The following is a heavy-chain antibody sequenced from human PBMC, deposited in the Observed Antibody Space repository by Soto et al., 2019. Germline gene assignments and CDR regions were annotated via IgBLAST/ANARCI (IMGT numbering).Heavy chain of an antibody. CDR3: ARDPQYYDILTGYYYYYMDV. Sequence: SLRLSCAASGFTFSSYSMNWVRQAPGKGLEWVSSISSSSSYIYYADSVKGRFTISRDNAKNSLYLQMNSLRAEDTAVYYCARDPQYYDILTGYYYYYMDVWGKGTTVTVSS. D-gene: IGHD3-9*01. CDR2: ISSSSSYI. J-gene: IGHJ6*03. V-gene: IGHV3-21*01. CDR1: GFTFSSYS.